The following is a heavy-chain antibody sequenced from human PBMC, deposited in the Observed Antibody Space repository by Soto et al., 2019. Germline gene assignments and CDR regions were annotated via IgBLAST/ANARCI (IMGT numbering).Heavy chain of an antibody. D-gene: IGHD6-13*01. V-gene: IGHV3-30-3*01. CDR3: AREWSAAAGSFAY. Sequence: GGSLRLSCAASGFTFSIYAMHWVRQAPGKGLGWVAVISYDGSNKYYADSVKGRFTISRDNSKNTLYLQMNSLRAEDTAVYYCAREWSAAAGSFAYWGQGTLVTVSS. CDR2: ISYDGSNK. J-gene: IGHJ4*02. CDR1: GFTFSIYA.